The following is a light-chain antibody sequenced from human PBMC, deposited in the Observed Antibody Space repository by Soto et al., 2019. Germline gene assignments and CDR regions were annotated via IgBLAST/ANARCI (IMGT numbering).Light chain of an antibody. V-gene: IGLV2-8*01. J-gene: IGLJ2*01. Sequence: QSALTQPPSASGSPGQSVTISCTGSSSDVGGYKYVSWYQQYPGKAPKLMIYAVNKRPSGVPDRFSGSKSGNTASLTVSGLQAEDEADYYCASYTSSSTSVIFGRGTKLTVL. CDR3: ASYTSSSTSVI. CDR2: AVN. CDR1: SSDVGGYKY.